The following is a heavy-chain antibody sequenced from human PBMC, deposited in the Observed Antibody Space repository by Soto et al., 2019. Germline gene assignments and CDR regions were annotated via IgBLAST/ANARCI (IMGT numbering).Heavy chain of an antibody. CDR2: IYHSGST. Sequence: QVQLQESGPRLVRPSGTLSLTCAVSGASISSTTSGNWWSWVRQPPGKGLEWIGEIYHSGSTNYNPSLTSRVTMSVDKSKNQFSLKLSSVTAADTAVYYCARMVGATLVDFWGQGTLVTVSS. CDR1: GASISSTTSGNW. CDR3: ARMVGATLVDF. J-gene: IGHJ4*02. V-gene: IGHV4-4*02. D-gene: IGHD1-26*01.